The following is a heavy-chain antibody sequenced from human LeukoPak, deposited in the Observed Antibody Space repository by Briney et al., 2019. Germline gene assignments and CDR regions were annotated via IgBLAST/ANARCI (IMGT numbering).Heavy chain of an antibody. D-gene: IGHD3-22*01. J-gene: IGHJ1*01. V-gene: IGHV3-7*01. CDR3: VRDVYDSSGYYTSVYFQH. CDR2: IKQDGSEK. Sequence: GGSLRLSCAASGFTFSSYWMSWVRQAPGKGLEWVANIKQDGSEKYYVDSVKGRFTISRDNAKNSLYLQMNSLRAEDTAVYYCVRDVYDSSGYYTSVYFQHWARAPWSPSPQ. CDR1: GFTFSSYW.